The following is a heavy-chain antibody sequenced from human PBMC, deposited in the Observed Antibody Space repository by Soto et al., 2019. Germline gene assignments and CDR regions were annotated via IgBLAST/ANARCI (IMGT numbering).Heavy chain of an antibody. V-gene: IGHV3-11*01. CDR2: ITKTGTTI. D-gene: IGHD3-16*01. Sequence: QARLVESGGGSVEPGGSLRLSCTASGFTFGDFYMMWFRQAPGRGLEWISYITKTGTTIYHADPVKGRFSVSRDNARSSLYLQMNSLRAEDTAVYYCARPNWNSRGGVYNLWGQGTLVTVSS. CDR3: ARPNWNSRGGVYNL. J-gene: IGHJ4*02. CDR1: GFTFGDFY.